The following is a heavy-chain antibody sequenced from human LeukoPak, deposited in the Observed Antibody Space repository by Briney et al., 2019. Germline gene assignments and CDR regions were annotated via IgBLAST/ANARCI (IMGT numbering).Heavy chain of an antibody. J-gene: IGHJ5*02. CDR1: GGSFSGYY. CDR3: ARRVLLWFGELFLNWFDP. CDR2: INHSGST. V-gene: IGHV4-34*01. D-gene: IGHD3-10*01. Sequence: PSETLSLTCAVYGGSFSGYYWSWIRQPPGKGLEWIGEINHSGSTNYSPSLKSRVTISVDTSKNQFSLKLSSVTAADTAVYYCARRVLLWFGELFLNWFDPWGQGTLVTVSS.